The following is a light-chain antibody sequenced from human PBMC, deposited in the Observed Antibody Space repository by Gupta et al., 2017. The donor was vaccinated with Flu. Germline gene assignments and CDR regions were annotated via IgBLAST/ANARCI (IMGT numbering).Light chain of an antibody. CDR2: KDS. CDR1: AFPKQY. Sequence: SYELTQPPSVSVSPGQTARIHCSGDAFPKQYAYWYQQQPGQAPVLVIYKDSERPSGIPERFSGSMSGTTVTVTISGVQAEDEADYYGQSADISGTYVVFGGGTKLTVL. CDR3: QSADISGTYVV. J-gene: IGLJ2*01. V-gene: IGLV3-25*02.